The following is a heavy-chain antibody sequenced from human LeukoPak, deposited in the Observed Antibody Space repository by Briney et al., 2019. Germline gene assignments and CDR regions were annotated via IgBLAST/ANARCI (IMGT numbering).Heavy chain of an antibody. CDR3: ARTTSGYDMAPVDY. CDR1: GYTFTNFH. Sequence: ASVKVSCKASGYTFTNFHIHWVRQAPGQGLEWMGIINPSGGITTYAQKFQGRVTMTRDTSTTTVYVELSSLRSEDTSVYYCARTTSGYDMAPVDYWGQGTLVTVSS. D-gene: IGHD5-12*01. V-gene: IGHV1-46*01. J-gene: IGHJ4*02. CDR2: INPSGGIT.